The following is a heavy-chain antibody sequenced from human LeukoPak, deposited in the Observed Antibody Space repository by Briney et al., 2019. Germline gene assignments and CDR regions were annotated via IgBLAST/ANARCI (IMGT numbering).Heavy chain of an antibody. CDR2: ISSSSSTI. Sequence: PGGSLRLSCAASGFTFSSYSMNWVRQAPGKGLEWVSYISSSSSTIYYADSVKGRFTISRDNAKNSLYLQMNSPRAEDTAVYYCAREPDYSIDYWGQGTLVTVSS. D-gene: IGHD4-11*01. CDR1: GFTFSSYS. J-gene: IGHJ4*02. V-gene: IGHV3-48*01. CDR3: AREPDYSIDY.